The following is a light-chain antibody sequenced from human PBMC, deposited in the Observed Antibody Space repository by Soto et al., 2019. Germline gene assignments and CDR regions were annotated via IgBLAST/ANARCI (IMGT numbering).Light chain of an antibody. V-gene: IGKV1-27*01. CDR2: AAS. CDR1: QGISNY. J-gene: IGKJ1*01. CDR3: QNYNSAPPWT. Sequence: DIQMTQSPSSLSASVGDRVTITCRASQGISNYLAWYQQKPGKVPKLLIYAASTLQSGVPSRFSGSGSGTDFTLTISSLQREDVATYYCQNYNSAPPWTFGQGTKVEIK.